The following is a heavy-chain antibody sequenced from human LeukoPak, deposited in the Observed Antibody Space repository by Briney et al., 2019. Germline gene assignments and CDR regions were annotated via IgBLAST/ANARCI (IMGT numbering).Heavy chain of an antibody. CDR3: ARDRHFDY. CDR2: INAGNGNT. CDR1: GYTFTSYA. V-gene: IGHV1-3*01. Sequence: GASVKVSGKASGYTFTSYAMHWGGQAPGQSLEWMGWINAGNGNTKYSQKFQGRVTITRDTSASTAYMELSSLRSEDTAVYYCARDRHFDYWGQGTLVTVSS. J-gene: IGHJ4*02.